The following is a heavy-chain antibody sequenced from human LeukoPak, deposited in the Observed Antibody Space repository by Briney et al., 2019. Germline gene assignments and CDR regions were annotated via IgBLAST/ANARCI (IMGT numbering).Heavy chain of an antibody. D-gene: IGHD2-2*01. V-gene: IGHV3-21*01. J-gene: IGHJ1*01. CDR3: ARELGYCSSTSCPTPFAEYFQH. Sequence: GGSLRLSCAAYGFTFSSYSMNWVRQAPGKGLEWVSSISSSSSYIYYADSVKGRFTISRDNAKNSLYLQMNSLRAEDTAVYYCARELGYCSSTSCPTPFAEYFQHWGQGTLVTVSS. CDR1: GFTFSSYS. CDR2: ISSSSSYI.